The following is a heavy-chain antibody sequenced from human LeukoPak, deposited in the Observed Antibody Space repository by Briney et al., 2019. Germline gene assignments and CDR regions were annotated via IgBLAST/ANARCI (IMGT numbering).Heavy chain of an antibody. CDR1: GGSISSYY. J-gene: IGHJ4*02. CDR2: IYYSGST. CDR3: ARASGGNFRVKGQYYFDY. D-gene: IGHD4-23*01. V-gene: IGHV4-59*01. Sequence: SETLSLTCTVSGGSISSYYWSWIRQPPGKGLEWIGYIYYSGSTNYNPSLKSRVTISVDTPKNQFSLKLSSVTAADTAVYYCARASGGNFRVKGQYYFDYWGQGTLVTVSS.